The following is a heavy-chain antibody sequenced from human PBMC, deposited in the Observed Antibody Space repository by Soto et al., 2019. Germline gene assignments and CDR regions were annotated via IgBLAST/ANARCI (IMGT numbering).Heavy chain of an antibody. CDR2: IHYSGST. CDR3: ARSVFP. Sequence: PSETLSLTCTVSGGSISNYYWSWIRQPPGEGLEWIGNIHYSGSTNYNPSLKSRVIISVDTSKNQFSLKLSSVTAADTAVYYCARSVFPWGQGTLVTVSS. J-gene: IGHJ5*02. V-gene: IGHV4-59*01. CDR1: GGSISNYY.